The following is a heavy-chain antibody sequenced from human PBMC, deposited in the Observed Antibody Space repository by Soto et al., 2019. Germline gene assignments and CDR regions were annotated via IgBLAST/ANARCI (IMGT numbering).Heavy chain of an antibody. CDR2: ISGSGGST. D-gene: IGHD2-2*01. J-gene: IGHJ6*02. Sequence: GGSLRLSCAASGFTFSSYAMSWVRQAPGKGLEWVSGISGSGGSTYYSTSVKGRFTISRDNSKNTLYLQMNGLRAEDTAVYYCAKGPSPCTPTSCYLRYGMDVWGQGTMVTVSS. V-gene: IGHV3-23*01. CDR1: GFTFSSYA. CDR3: AKGPSPCTPTSCYLRYGMDV.